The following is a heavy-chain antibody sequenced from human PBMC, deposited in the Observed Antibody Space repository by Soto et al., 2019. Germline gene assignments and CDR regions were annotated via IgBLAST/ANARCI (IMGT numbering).Heavy chain of an antibody. D-gene: IGHD6-19*01. J-gene: IGHJ3*02. CDR2: IYYSGST. CDR1: GGSISSSSYY. V-gene: IGHV4-39*01. CDR3: ARHRDSSGDDAFDI. Sequence: SETLSLTCTVSGGSISSSSYYWGWIRQPPGKGLEWIGSIYYSGSTYYNPSLKSRVTISVDTSKNQFSLKLSSVTAADTAVYYCARHRDSSGDDAFDIWGQGTMVTVSS.